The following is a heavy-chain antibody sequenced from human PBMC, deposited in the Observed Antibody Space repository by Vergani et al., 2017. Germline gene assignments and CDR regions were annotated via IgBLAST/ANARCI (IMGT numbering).Heavy chain of an antibody. Sequence: EVQLVQSGAEVKKPGESLKISCKGSGYSFTIYWIGWVPQMPEKGLEWMGIIYPDDSDTRYSPSFQGQVTISADKSISTAYLQWSSLKASDTAIYYCARQFSWSGSSHYGMDVWGQGTTVTVSS. V-gene: IGHV5-51*01. D-gene: IGHD1-26*01. J-gene: IGHJ6*02. CDR2: IYPDDSDT. CDR1: GYSFTIYW. CDR3: ARQFSWSGSSHYGMDV.